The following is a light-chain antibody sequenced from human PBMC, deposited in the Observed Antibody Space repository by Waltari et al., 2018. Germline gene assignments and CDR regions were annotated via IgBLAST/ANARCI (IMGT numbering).Light chain of an antibody. J-gene: IGKJ1*01. Sequence: EIVLTQSPGTLSLSPGETATLSCRASQSVKSEYLTWYQQKPGQAPRLLVYGASSRATGIPDRFSGSGSGTDFTLTIRRLEPGDFAVFYCLQWGASQWTFGQGTRVEVK. CDR2: GAS. CDR3: LQWGASQWT. CDR1: QSVKSEY. V-gene: IGKV3-20*01.